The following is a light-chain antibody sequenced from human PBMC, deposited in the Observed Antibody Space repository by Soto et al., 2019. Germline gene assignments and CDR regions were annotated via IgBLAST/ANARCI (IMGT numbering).Light chain of an antibody. CDR2: DAS. J-gene: IGKJ4*01. CDR3: QQRSNWPPLLT. V-gene: IGKV3-11*01. Sequence: EIVLTQSPATLSLSPGERATLSCRASQSVSSYLAWYQQKPGQAPRLLIYDASNRATGIPARFSGSWSGTDFTLTISSLEPEDFAVYYCQQRSNWPPLLTFGGGTKVEIK. CDR1: QSVSSY.